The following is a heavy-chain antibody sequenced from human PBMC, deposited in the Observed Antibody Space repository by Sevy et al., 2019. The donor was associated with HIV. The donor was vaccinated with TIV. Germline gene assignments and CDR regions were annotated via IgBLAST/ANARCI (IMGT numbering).Heavy chain of an antibody. CDR2: ISGSGGST. D-gene: IGHD1-20*01. CDR1: GFTFSSYA. Sequence: GGSLRLSCAASGFTFSSYAMSWVRQAPGKELEWVSAISGSGGSTYYADSVKGRFTISRDNSKNTLYLQMNSLRAEDMAVYYCAKDGYKPSVGDENYYYYYMDVWGKGTTVTVSS. J-gene: IGHJ6*03. V-gene: IGHV3-23*01. CDR3: AKDGYKPSVGDENYYYYYMDV.